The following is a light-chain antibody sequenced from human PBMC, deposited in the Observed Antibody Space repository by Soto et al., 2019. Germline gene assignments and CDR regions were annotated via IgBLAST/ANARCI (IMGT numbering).Light chain of an antibody. V-gene: IGLV2-14*01. J-gene: IGLJ2*01. CDR3: SSYTSSSTLAV. CDR1: SSDVGGYNY. CDR2: EVS. Sequence: QSALTQPASVSGSPGQSITISCTGTSSDVGGYNYVSWYQQHPGKAPKLMIYEVSNRPSGVSSRFSGPKSGNTASLTISGLQAEDEADYYCSSYTSSSTLAVFGGGTKVTVL.